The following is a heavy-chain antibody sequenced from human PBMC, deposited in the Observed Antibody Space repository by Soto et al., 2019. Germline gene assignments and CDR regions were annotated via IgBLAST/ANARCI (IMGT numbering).Heavy chain of an antibody. CDR3: ARYRDIVVVPAADDAFDI. Sequence: ASVKVSCKASGYTFTSYGISWVRQAPGQGLEWMGWISAYNGNTNYAQKLQGRVTMTTDTSTSTAYMELRSLRSDDTAVYYCARYRDIVVVPAADDAFDIWAKGQWSPSPQ. V-gene: IGHV1-18*01. D-gene: IGHD2-2*01. J-gene: IGHJ3*02. CDR2: ISAYNGNT. CDR1: GYTFTSYG.